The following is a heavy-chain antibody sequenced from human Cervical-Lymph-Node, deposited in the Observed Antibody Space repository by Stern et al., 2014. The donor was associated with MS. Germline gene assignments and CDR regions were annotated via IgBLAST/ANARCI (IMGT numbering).Heavy chain of an antibody. Sequence: VQLVQSGAEVKKPGASLKISCKGSGYSFTANWIAWVRQMPGKGLEWRGISYPGDSDTRYSPSFQGQVTISADKSISTAYLQWSSLKASDTAMYYCARDYGDYAFDYWGQGTLVTVSS. D-gene: IGHD4-17*01. CDR2: SYPGDSDT. CDR1: GYSFTANW. J-gene: IGHJ4*02. CDR3: ARDYGDYAFDY. V-gene: IGHV5-51*01.